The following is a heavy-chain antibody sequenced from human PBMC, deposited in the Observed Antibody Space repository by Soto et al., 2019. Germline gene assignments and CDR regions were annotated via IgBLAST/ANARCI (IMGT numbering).Heavy chain of an antibody. CDR3: AKNGQPPYYYYGLDV. J-gene: IGHJ6*02. D-gene: IGHD2-8*01. Sequence: QGQLVQSGGEVKKSGASVKVSCKASGYTISRYGISWVRQAPGQGLEWMGWISGYNGDTNYAQKFQGRVTMTIDTSTTTAYMELRSLTSDDTAVYYCAKNGQPPYYYYGLDVWGQGTTVTVSS. CDR2: ISGYNGDT. V-gene: IGHV1-18*01. CDR1: GYTISRYG.